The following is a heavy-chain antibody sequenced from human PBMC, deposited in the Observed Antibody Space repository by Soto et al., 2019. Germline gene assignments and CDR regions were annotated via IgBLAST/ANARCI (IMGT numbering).Heavy chain of an antibody. J-gene: IGHJ6*02. CDR3: ARDGPYYYGTDV. CDR1: GGSITNTDYY. CDR2: IDYSGST. V-gene: IGHV4-30-4*01. Sequence: PSETLSLTCTVSGGSITNTDYYWNWIRQSPGKGLEWIGSIDYSGSTHYNPSLKSRVIISADTSKNLFSLKLRSVTAADTALYFCARDGPYYYGTDVWGQGTTVTVSS.